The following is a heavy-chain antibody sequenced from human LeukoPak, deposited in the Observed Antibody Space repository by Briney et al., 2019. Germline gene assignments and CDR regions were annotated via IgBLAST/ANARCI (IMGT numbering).Heavy chain of an antibody. CDR3: ARYPTNYYDSSGYPTIYYYGMDV. CDR2: IYSGGNA. CDR1: GFTVSSNY. V-gene: IGHV3-53*01. J-gene: IGHJ6*02. D-gene: IGHD3-22*01. Sequence: PGGSLRLSCAASGFTVSSNYMSWVRQAPGKGLEWVSVIYSGGNAYYADSVKGRFTISRDNSKNTLYLQMNSLRAEDTAIYYCARYPTNYYDSSGYPTIYYYGMDVWGQGTTVTVSS.